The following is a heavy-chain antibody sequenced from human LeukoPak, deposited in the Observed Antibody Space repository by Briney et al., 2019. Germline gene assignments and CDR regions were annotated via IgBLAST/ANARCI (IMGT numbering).Heavy chain of an antibody. J-gene: IGHJ4*02. V-gene: IGHV1-2*02. CDR2: INPNSGGT. CDR3: ARGRASSAHFDY. CDR1: GYTFTGYY. Sequence: RASVKVSCKASGYTFTGYYMHWVRQAPGQGLEWMGWINPNSGGTNYAQKFQGRVTMTRDTSISTAYMELSRLRSDDTAVHYCARGRASSAHFDYWGQGTLVTVSS.